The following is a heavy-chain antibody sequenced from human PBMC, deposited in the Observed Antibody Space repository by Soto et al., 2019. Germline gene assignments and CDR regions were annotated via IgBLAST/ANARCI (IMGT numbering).Heavy chain of an antibody. D-gene: IGHD6-13*01. Sequence: QVQLVQSGAEVKKPGASVKVSCKASGYAFTSYGISWVRQAPGQGLEWMGWISGDNGDTNYAQKLQGRVTMTTDTSTSTAYMELRSLRSDDTAVYYCARAPQTVAGAGIWYWGQGTLVTVSS. CDR1: GYAFTSYG. J-gene: IGHJ4*02. CDR2: ISGDNGDT. V-gene: IGHV1-18*04. CDR3: ARAPQTVAGAGIWY.